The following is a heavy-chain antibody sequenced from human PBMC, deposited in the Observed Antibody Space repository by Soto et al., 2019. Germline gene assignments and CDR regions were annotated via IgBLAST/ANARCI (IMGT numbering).Heavy chain of an antibody. CDR1: GFFISSGNY. Sequence: PSETLSLTCAVSGFFISSGNYRGWIRKPPGKGLEWIGSIFHGGNTYHNPSLKSRVTISVDMSKNQFSLKLNSVTAADTAVYYCARARWYDAFDVWGQGTVVTVSS. CDR2: IFHGGNT. V-gene: IGHV4-38-2*01. CDR3: ARARWYDAFDV. D-gene: IGHD2-15*01. J-gene: IGHJ3*01.